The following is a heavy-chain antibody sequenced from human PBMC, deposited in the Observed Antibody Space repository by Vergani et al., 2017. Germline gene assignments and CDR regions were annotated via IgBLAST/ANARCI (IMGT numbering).Heavy chain of an antibody. Sequence: QVQLQESGPGLVKPSETLSLTSTVSGGSISSYYWSWIRQPPGKGLEWIGYIYYSGSTNYNPSLKSRVTISVDTSKNQFSLKLSSVPAADTAVYYCARDKNNYAGSEQLNGMDVWGQGTTVTVSS. CDR2: IYYSGST. D-gene: IGHD6-13*01. CDR3: ARDKNNYAGSEQLNGMDV. CDR1: GGSISSYY. J-gene: IGHJ6*02. V-gene: IGHV4-59*01.